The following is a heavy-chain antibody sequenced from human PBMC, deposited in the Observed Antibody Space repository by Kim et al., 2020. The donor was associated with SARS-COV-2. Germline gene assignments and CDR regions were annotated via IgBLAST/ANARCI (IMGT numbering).Heavy chain of an antibody. V-gene: IGHV3-7*04. J-gene: IGHJ4*02. CDR2: LNQDENHK. D-gene: IGHD3-22*01. CDR3: TRGIFYHDF. CDR1: GFTFNDYW. Sequence: GGSLRLSCVASGFTFNDYWMTWVRQAPGEGLEWVASLNQDENHKHYVASVKGRFTISRDNAKNSLYLQMNSLGADDTAVYYCTRGIFYHDFWGQGALVSVSS.